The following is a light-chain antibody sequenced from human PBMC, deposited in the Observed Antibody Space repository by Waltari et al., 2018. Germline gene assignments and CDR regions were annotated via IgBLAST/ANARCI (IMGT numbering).Light chain of an antibody. CDR1: QSVTTN. CDR2: GAS. J-gene: IGKJ2*01. Sequence: EIVMTQSPATLSVSPGERDILSCRASQSVTTNLAWYQQKPGQAPRLLIYGASTRATDIPARFSGSGSGTEFTLTISSLQSEDCAVYYCHQYNDGPPFNFGQGTKLEIK. CDR3: HQYNDGPPFN. V-gene: IGKV3-15*01.